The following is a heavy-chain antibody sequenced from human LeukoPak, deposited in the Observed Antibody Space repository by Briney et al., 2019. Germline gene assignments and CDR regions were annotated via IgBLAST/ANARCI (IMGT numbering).Heavy chain of an antibody. CDR3: ARNWNYYDSSGLD. J-gene: IGHJ4*02. D-gene: IGHD3-22*01. V-gene: IGHV4-38-2*02. Sequence: RSETLSLTCTVSGYSISSGYYWGWIRQPPGKGLEWIGSIYQSGSTYYNPSLKSRVTISVDTSKNQFCLKLSSVTAADTAVYYCARNWNYYDSSGLDWGQGTLVTVSS. CDR1: GYSISSGYY. CDR2: IYQSGST.